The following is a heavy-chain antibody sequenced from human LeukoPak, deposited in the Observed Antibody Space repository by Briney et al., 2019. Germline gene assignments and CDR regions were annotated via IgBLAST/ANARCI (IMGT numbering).Heavy chain of an antibody. D-gene: IGHD2-2*01. CDR2: INHSGST. Sequence: SETLSLTWAVYGGSFSGYYWSWIRQPLGKGLEWIGEINHSGSTNYNPSLKSRVTISVDTSKNQFSLKLSSVTAADTAVYYCALVVPADYYYYYMDVLGKGTTVTVSS. J-gene: IGHJ6*03. V-gene: IGHV4-34*01. CDR1: GGSFSGYY. CDR3: ALVVPADYYYYYMDV.